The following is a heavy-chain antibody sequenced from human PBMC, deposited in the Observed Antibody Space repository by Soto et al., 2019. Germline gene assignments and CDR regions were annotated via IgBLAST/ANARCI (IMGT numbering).Heavy chain of an antibody. Sequence: SETLSLTCTVSGGSISSYYWSWIRQPPGKGLEWIGYIYYSGSTNYNPSLKSRVTISVDTSKNQFSLKLSSVTAADTAVYYCARTKGYYYYMAVGGNGTTVPVSS. CDR1: GGSISSYY. CDR3: ARTKGYYYYMAV. J-gene: IGHJ6*03. V-gene: IGHV4-59*08. CDR2: IYYSGST.